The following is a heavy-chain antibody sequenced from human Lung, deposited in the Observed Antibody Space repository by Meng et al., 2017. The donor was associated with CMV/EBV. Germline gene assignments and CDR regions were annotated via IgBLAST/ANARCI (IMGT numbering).Heavy chain of an antibody. Sequence: SXTXSLTCTVSGSSINSGYYWGWIRQPPGKGLEWIGSVYKSGTTYYKPSLKSRVTISLETSKNQFSPKLSSVTAADTAVYYCARGFHGTVDYWGQGTLVTVSS. J-gene: IGHJ4*02. CDR1: GSSINSGYY. CDR3: ARGFHGTVDY. V-gene: IGHV4-38-2*02. CDR2: VYKSGTT.